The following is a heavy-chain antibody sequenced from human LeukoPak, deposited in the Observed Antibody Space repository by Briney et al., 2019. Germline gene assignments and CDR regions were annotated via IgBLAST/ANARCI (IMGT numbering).Heavy chain of an antibody. CDR2: MNPNSGNT. CDR3: ASGSGYDQELFDY. CDR1: GYTFTSYD. J-gene: IGHJ4*02. V-gene: IGHV1-8*01. Sequence: ASVKVSCKASGYTFTSYDINWVRQATGQGLEWMGWMNPNSGNTGYAQKFQGRVTMNRNTSISTAYMELSSLRSEDTAVYYCASGSGYDQELFDYWGQGTLVTVSS. D-gene: IGHD5-12*01.